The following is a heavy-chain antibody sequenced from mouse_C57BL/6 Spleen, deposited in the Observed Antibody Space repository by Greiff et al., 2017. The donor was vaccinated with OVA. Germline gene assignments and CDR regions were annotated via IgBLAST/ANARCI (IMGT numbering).Heavy chain of an antibody. D-gene: IGHD1-1*01. Sequence: QVQLQQPGAELVKPGASVKLSCKASGYTFTSYWMHWVKQRPGQGLEWIGMIHPNSGSTNYNEKFKSKATLTVDKSSSTAYMQLSSLTSEDSAVYYWARMHYGNDYFDYWGQGTTLTVSA. J-gene: IGHJ2*01. CDR2: IHPNSGST. CDR1: GYTFTSYW. CDR3: ARMHYGNDYFDY. V-gene: IGHV1-64*01.